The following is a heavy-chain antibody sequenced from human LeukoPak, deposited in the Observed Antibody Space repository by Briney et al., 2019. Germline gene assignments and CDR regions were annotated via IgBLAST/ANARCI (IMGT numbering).Heavy chain of an antibody. D-gene: IGHD3-10*01. CDR2: FSAGGNRT. CDR1: GFTFRDYA. CDR3: AKVLSKIYIYGPFDY. J-gene: IGHJ4*02. V-gene: IGHV3-23*01. Sequence: GGSLRLSCAASGFTFRDYAMTWVRQAPGKGPEWVSTFSAGGNRTYYADSVRGRFIITRDNSKNTLYLQMNSLRAEDTAVYYCAKVLSKIYIYGPFDYWGQGSLVTVSS.